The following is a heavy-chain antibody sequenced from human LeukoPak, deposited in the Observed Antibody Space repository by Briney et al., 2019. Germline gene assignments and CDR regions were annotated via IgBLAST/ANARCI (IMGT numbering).Heavy chain of an antibody. CDR3: AKGSYYDFWGGYYGFDY. Sequence: GGSLRLSCAASGFTFSSYAMSWVRQSPGKGLEWVSAISGSGGSTYYADSVKGRFTISRDNSKNTLYLQMNSLRAEDTAVYYCAKGSYYDFWGGYYGFDYWGQGTLVTVSS. CDR2: ISGSGGST. V-gene: IGHV3-23*01. J-gene: IGHJ4*02. D-gene: IGHD3-3*01. CDR1: GFTFSSYA.